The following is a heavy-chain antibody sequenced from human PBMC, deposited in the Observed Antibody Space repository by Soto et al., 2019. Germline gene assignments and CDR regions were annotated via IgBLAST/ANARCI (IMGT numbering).Heavy chain of an antibody. D-gene: IGHD3-9*01. V-gene: IGHV3-74*01. J-gene: IGHJ4*02. CDR2: INSDGSST. Sequence: GGSLRLSCAASGFTFSSYWMHWVRQAPGKGLVWVSRINSDGSSTSYADSVKGRFTISRDNAKNTLYLQMNSLRAEDTTVYYCAKGGDILTVYQYYFDYWGQGPLVTV. CDR1: GFTFSSYW. CDR3: AKGGDILTVYQYYFDY.